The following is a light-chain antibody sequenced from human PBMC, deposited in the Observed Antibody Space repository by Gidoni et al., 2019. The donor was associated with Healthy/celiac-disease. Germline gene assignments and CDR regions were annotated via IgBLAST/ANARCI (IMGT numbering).Light chain of an antibody. CDR2: GAS. Sequence: EIVLTQSPGTLSLSPGERATLSCRARQGVRSSYLAWYQQKPGQAPMLLIYGASSRATGIPDRFSGRGSGTDFTLTISRLEPEDFAVYYCQQYVSSPPVTFGQGTKLEIK. V-gene: IGKV3-20*01. J-gene: IGKJ2*01. CDR1: QGVRSSY. CDR3: QQYVSSPPVT.